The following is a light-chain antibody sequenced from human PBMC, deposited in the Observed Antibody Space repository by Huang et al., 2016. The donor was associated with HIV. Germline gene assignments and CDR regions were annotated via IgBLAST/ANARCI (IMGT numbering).Light chain of an antibody. V-gene: IGKV1-39*01. Sequence: DIQMTQSPSSLSASVGDRVTITCRASQRINSYLNWYQQKPGKAPNLLSYGASSLQSGVPSRFSGSGSGTDFTLTISSLQPEDFATYYCQQSYNTPTFGHGTKVEI. J-gene: IGKJ1*01. CDR3: QQSYNTPT. CDR1: QRINSY. CDR2: GAS.